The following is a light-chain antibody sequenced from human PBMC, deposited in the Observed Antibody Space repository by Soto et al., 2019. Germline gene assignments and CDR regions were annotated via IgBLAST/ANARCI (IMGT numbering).Light chain of an antibody. CDR1: SSDVGSYNL. CDR2: EGS. V-gene: IGLV2-23*03. CDR3: CSYAGSSTFERV. Sequence: QSALTQPDSVSGSPGQSITISCTGTSSDVGSYNLVSWYQQHPGKAPKLMIYEGSKRPSGVSNRFSGSKSGNTASLTISGLQAEDEADYYCCSYAGSSTFERVFGGGTKLTVL. J-gene: IGLJ3*02.